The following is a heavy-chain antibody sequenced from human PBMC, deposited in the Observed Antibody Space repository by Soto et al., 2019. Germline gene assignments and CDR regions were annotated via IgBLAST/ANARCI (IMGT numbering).Heavy chain of an antibody. Sequence: QVQLVQSGAEVKKPGASVKVSCKASGYTFTSYAVHWVRQAPGQRLEWMGWINAGNGNTKYSQKFQGRVTITRDTSASAAYKEVISLRSEDTAVYYCGRWADVTDFVYWGQGTLVTVSS. CDR3: GRWADVTDFVY. D-gene: IGHD4-4*01. J-gene: IGHJ4*02. V-gene: IGHV1-3*01. CDR1: GYTFTSYA. CDR2: INAGNGNT.